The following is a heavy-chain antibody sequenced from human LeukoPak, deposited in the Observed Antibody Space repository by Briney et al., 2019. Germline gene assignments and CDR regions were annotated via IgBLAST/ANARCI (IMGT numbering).Heavy chain of an antibody. V-gene: IGHV4-31*03. J-gene: IGHJ4*02. CDR3: ARARRLVYDTSFYIDS. CDR1: GDSIYSGGFY. D-gene: IGHD5/OR15-5a*01. CDR2: IYYSGTT. Sequence: TSETLSLTCTVSGDSIYSGGFYWSWARQHPGKGLEWIGHIYYSGTTYYNPSLESRLIISVDTSKNEFSLKVSSMTAADTAVYFCARARRLVYDTSFYIDSWGQGTLVTVSS.